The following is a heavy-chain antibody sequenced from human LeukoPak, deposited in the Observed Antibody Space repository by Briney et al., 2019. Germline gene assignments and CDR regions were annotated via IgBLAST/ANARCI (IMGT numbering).Heavy chain of an antibody. CDR2: ISYDGSNK. J-gene: IGHJ4*02. D-gene: IGHD2-21*02. CDR3: ARGSIAYCGGDCYSIQDGPLLDFDY. CDR1: GFTFSSYA. V-gene: IGHV3-30-3*01. Sequence: GGSLRLSCAASGFTFSSYAMHWVRQAPGKGLEWVAVISYDGSNKYYADSVKGRFTIFRDNVKNSLYLQMNSLRDEDTAVYYCARGSIAYCGGDCYSIQDGPLLDFDYWGQGTLVTVSS.